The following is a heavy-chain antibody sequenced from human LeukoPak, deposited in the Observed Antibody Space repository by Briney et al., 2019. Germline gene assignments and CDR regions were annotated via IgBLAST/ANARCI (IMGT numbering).Heavy chain of an antibody. CDR3: ARDQGYGSGSYYNLGYFDY. V-gene: IGHV3-66*01. Sequence: PGGSLRLSCAASGFTASSNYMSWVRQAPGKGLEWVSVIYSGGSTYYADSVKGRFTISRDNSKNTLYLQMNSLRAEDTAVYYCARDQGYGSGSYYNLGYFDYWGQGTLVTVSS. J-gene: IGHJ4*02. CDR1: GFTASSNY. CDR2: IYSGGST. D-gene: IGHD3-10*01.